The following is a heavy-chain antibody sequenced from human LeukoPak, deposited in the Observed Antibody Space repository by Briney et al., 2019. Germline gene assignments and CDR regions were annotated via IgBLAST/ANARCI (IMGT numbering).Heavy chain of an antibody. CDR1: GFTFSNAW. CDR3: TTDLRWELRPLDY. J-gene: IGHJ4*02. V-gene: IGHV3-15*01. D-gene: IGHD1-26*01. Sequence: RSGGSLRLSCAASGFTFSNAWMSWVRQAPGKGLEWVGRIRSNTDGGTADYAAPVKGRFIISRDDSKNTLFLQMNSLKTEDTAVYYCTTDLRWELRPLDYWGQGTLVTVSS. CDR2: IRSNTDGGTA.